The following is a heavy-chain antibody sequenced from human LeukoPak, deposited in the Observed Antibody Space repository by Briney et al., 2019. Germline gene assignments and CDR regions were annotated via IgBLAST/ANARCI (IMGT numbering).Heavy chain of an antibody. Sequence: PGGSLRLSCAASGFTFTISGMHWVRQAPGEGPEWVAFIGRDAKTKYYAESVKGRFTISGDSSYNTAFLQMNTLRPQDTAIYYCAKDGEWTFDIWGQGTLVTVSS. V-gene: IGHV3-30*02. CDR3: AKDGEWTFDI. CDR1: GFTFTISG. J-gene: IGHJ3*02. CDR2: IGRDAKTK. D-gene: IGHD3-3*01.